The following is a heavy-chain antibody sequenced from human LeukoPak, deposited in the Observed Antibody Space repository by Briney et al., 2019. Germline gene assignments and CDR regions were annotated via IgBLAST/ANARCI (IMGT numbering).Heavy chain of an antibody. CDR3: SRVYYDSSGYYRYFDS. V-gene: IGHV3-72*01. D-gene: IGHD3-22*01. CDR2: TRNKAMSYTT. CDR1: GFILSDHY. J-gene: IGHJ4*02. Sequence: GGSLRLSCAASGFILSDHYMDWVRQAPGKGLEWVGRTRNKAMSYTTDYAASVKGRFTISRGDSKKSLYLQMNSLKIEDTAVYFCSRVYYDSSGYYRYFDSWGQGTLVTVSS.